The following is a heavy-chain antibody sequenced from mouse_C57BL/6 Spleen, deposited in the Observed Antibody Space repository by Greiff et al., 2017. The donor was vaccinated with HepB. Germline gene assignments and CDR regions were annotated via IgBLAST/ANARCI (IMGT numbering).Heavy chain of an antibody. CDR1: GYTFTSYW. J-gene: IGHJ3*01. CDR3: AASWFAY. Sequence: VQLQQPGAELVKPGASVKMSCKASGYTFTSYWITWVKQRPGQGLEWIGDIYPGSGSTNYNEKFKSKATLTVDTSTSAAYMQLSSLTSEDSAVYYCAASWFAYWGQGTLVTVSA. CDR2: IYPGSGST. V-gene: IGHV1-55*01.